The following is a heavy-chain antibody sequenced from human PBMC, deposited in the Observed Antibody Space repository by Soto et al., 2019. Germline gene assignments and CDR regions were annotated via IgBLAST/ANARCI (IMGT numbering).Heavy chain of an antibody. J-gene: IGHJ4*02. D-gene: IGHD6-19*01. CDR3: ARTLSVSGLSY. CDR1: GYTFTDYY. CDR2: INPNGGST. V-gene: IGHV1-46*01. Sequence: QVHLVQSGAEVKEPGASVKISCETSGYTFTDYYIYWVRQAPGQGLEWMAMINPNGGSTRYTPKVQDRVTVTRDTSTSTVYMELSSLRFEATAVYYCARTLSVSGLSYWGQGTLVTVSS.